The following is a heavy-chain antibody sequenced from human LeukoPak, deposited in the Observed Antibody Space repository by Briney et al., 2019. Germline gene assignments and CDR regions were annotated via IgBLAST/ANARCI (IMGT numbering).Heavy chain of an antibody. J-gene: IGHJ4*02. Sequence: GGSLRLSCAASGFTVSSNYMSWVRQAPGKGLEWVSGIYTGGDTYYADSVKDRFTISRDNSKNTLYLQMNSLRAEDTAVYYCAKGLWAGVSAARDWGQGTLVTVSS. CDR3: AKGLWAGVSAARD. CDR2: IYTGGDT. V-gene: IGHV3-66*01. D-gene: IGHD3-10*01. CDR1: GFTVSSNY.